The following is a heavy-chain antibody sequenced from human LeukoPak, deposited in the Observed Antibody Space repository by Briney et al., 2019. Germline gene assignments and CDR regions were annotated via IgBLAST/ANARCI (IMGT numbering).Heavy chain of an antibody. CDR2: ICYRGST. J-gene: IGHJ4*02. CDR1: GGSITVYY. V-gene: IGHV4-59*12. CDR3: ARGGSRSYTSSTLDY. Sequence: SETLSLTCSVSGGSITVYYWKWIRQSPGKGVEGIGSICYRGSTNYNPSLKRRVTISIVTSKNRFSLKVSSVIAADTAMYYCARGGSRSYTSSTLDYWGQGTLVTVSS. D-gene: IGHD6-6*01.